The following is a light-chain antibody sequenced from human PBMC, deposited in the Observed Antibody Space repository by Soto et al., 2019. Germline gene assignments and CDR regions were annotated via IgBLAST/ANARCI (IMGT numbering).Light chain of an antibody. J-gene: IGLJ2*01. CDR2: EVS. V-gene: IGLV2-14*01. CDR1: SSDVGTYKY. Sequence: QSALTQPASVSGSPGQSITISCTGTSSDVGTYKYVSWYQQHPGKAPKLMIYEVSNRPSGVSNRFSGSKSGNTASLTISGLQAEDEADYYCGSYTSGSTVVFGGGTKLTV. CDR3: GSYTSGSTVV.